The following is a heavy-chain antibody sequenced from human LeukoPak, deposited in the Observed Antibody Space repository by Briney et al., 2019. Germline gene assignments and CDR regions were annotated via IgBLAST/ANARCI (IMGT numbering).Heavy chain of an antibody. V-gene: IGHV3-48*03. CDR3: ARVFVVPAVLFDY. CDR2: ISSSGSTI. CDR1: GFTFSSYA. D-gene: IGHD2-2*01. J-gene: IGHJ4*02. Sequence: GGSLRLSCAASGFTFSSYAMNWIRQAPGKGLEWVSYISSSGSTIYYADSVKGRFTISRDNAKNSLYLQMNSLRAEDTAVYYCARVFVVPAVLFDYWGQGTLVTVSS.